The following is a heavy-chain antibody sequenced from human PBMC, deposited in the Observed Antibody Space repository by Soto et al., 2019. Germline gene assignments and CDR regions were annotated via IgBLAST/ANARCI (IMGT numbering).Heavy chain of an antibody. CDR2: IYTSGST. CDR1: GGSISSYY. D-gene: IGHD4-17*01. CDR3: AREMHDYGDIVRGAPLFDY. Sequence: XGTLSLTCTVSGGSISSYYWSWIRQPSGKGLEWIGRIYTSGSTNYNPSLKSRVTMSVDTSKNQFSLKLSSVTAADTAVYYCAREMHDYGDIVRGAPLFDYWGQGTQVTVS. V-gene: IGHV4-4*07. J-gene: IGHJ4*02.